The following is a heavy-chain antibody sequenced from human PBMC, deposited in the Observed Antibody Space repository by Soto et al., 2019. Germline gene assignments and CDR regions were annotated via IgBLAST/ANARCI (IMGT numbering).Heavy chain of an antibody. Sequence: QMQVVQSGPEVKKPGTSVKVSCQASGFSFSTSAVQWVRQARGQRLEWIGWIVVGSGDTSYAQRFQERVTITRDTSTSTVDMELSSLKYEDTAVYYCAAVHRWLLGDWYFDLWGRGTLVSVSS. D-gene: IGHD3-22*01. J-gene: IGHJ2*01. CDR3: AAVHRWLLGDWYFDL. V-gene: IGHV1-58*01. CDR2: IVVGSGDT. CDR1: GFSFSTSA.